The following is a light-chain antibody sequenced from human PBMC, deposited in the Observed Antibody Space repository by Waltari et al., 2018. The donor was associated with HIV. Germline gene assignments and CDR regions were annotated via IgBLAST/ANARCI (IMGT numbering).Light chain of an antibody. Sequence: DIQGTQSPSALSASVGDTDTISCRASQPVSSWMAWFLQRPSKSPRLLIYQASILASGVPSRFSGSRSVTDFSITIRGLQPDEFGTYYCQHYNWHWTFGQGTRV. V-gene: IGKV1-5*01. CDR2: QAS. J-gene: IGKJ1*01. CDR1: QPVSSW. CDR3: QHYNWHWT.